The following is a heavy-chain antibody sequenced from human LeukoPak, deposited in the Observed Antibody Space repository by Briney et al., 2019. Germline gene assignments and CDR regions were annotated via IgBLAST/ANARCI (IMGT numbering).Heavy chain of an antibody. CDR2: INPSGGST. D-gene: IGHD6-19*01. V-gene: IGHV1-46*01. CDR3: AREYSSGWYVDY. CDR1: GYTFTSYY. Sequence: ASVKVSCKPSGYTFTSYYMHWMRHAPGQGLERIGIINPSGGSTSYAQKFQGRVTMTRDPSTSTVYMELSSLRSEDTAVYYCAREYSSGWYVDYWGQGTLVTVSS. J-gene: IGHJ4*02.